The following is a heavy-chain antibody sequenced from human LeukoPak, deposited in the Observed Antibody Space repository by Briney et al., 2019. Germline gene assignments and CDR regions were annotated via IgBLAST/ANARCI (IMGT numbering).Heavy chain of an antibody. Sequence: GGSLRLSCTASGFSVSSNYMSWVRQAPGGGLEWVSVIYSDGSTNYADSVKGRLTISRDNSKNTVYLQMNNLRAEDTAVYYCARAETAAGSYWGQGTLVTVSS. CDR1: GFSVSSNY. CDR3: ARAETAAGSY. V-gene: IGHV3-53*01. CDR2: IYSDGST. J-gene: IGHJ4*02. D-gene: IGHD6-13*01.